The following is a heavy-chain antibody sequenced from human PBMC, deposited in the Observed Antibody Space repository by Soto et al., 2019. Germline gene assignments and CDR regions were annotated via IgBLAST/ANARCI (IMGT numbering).Heavy chain of an antibody. D-gene: IGHD3-22*01. Sequence: SETLSLTCTVSGGSISSGGYYWSWIRQHPGKGLEWIGYIYYSGSTYYNPSPKSRVTISVDTSKNQFSLKLSSVTAADTAVYYCARDSRPYDYDSSGYYYDGMDVWGQGTTVTVSS. CDR3: ARDSRPYDYDSSGYYYDGMDV. CDR2: IYYSGST. V-gene: IGHV4-31*03. J-gene: IGHJ6*02. CDR1: GGSISSGGYY.